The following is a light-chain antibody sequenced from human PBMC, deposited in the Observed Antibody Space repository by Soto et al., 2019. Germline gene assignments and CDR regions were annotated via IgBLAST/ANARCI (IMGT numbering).Light chain of an antibody. J-gene: IGLJ1*01. CDR2: EVT. CDR3: SSFTTTSTYV. CDR1: SSDVGGFDY. Sequence: QSALTQPASVSGSPGKSITISCTGTSSDVGGFDYVSWYQHLPGKAPKLIIYEVTNRPSGVSHRFSGSKSAYTASLTISGLQAEDEADYYCSSFTTTSTYVFGTGTKVTVL. V-gene: IGLV2-14*01.